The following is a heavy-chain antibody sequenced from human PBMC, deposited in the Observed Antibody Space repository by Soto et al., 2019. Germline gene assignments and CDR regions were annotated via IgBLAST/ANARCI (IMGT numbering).Heavy chain of an antibody. V-gene: IGHV5-51*01. CDR2: IYPGDSDT. J-gene: IGHJ5*02. D-gene: IGHD6-13*01. Sequence: GESLKISCKGSGYSFTSYWIGWVRQMPGKGLEWMGIIYPGDSDTRYSPSFQGQVTISADKSISTAYLQWSSLKASDTAMYYCARSSTGYSSSWYGWGFDPWGQGTLVTVSS. CDR3: ARSSTGYSSSWYGWGFDP. CDR1: GYSFTSYW.